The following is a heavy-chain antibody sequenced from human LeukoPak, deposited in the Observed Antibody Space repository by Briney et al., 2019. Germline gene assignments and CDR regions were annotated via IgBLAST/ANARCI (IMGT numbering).Heavy chain of an antibody. V-gene: IGHV3-30*18. J-gene: IGHJ4*02. D-gene: IGHD2-15*01. Sequence: SGRSLRLSRAASGFTFSSYGMHWVRQAPGKGLEWVAVISYDGSNKYYADSVKGRFTISRDNSKNTLYLQMNSLRAEDTAVYYCAKDNGSSFDYWGQGTLVTVSS. CDR1: GFTFSSYG. CDR3: AKDNGSSFDY. CDR2: ISYDGSNK.